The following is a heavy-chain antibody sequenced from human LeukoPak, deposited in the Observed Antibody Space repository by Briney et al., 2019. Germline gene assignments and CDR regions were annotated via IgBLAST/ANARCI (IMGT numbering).Heavy chain of an antibody. CDR3: ASSNNWNGYGY. CDR1: GFTFSSYS. J-gene: IGHJ4*02. V-gene: IGHV3-21*01. CDR2: ISSSSSYI. D-gene: IGHD1-20*01. Sequence: PGGSLRLSCAASGFTFSSYSMNWVRQAPGKGLEWVSSISSSSSYIYYADLVKGRFTISRDNAKNSLYLQMSSLRAEDTAVYYCASSNNWNGYGYWGQGTLVTVSS.